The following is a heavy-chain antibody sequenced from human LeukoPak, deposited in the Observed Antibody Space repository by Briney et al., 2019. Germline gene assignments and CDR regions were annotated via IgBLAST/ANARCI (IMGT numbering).Heavy chain of an antibody. CDR3: ARWGGGSSWSSYYYYYYMDV. J-gene: IGHJ6*03. Sequence: SETLSLTCAVYGGSFSGYYWSWIRQPPGKGLEWIGEINHSGSTNYNPSLKSRVTISVDTSKNQFSLKLSSVTAADTAVYYCARWGGGSSWSSYYYYYYMDVWGKGTTVTVSS. CDR2: INHSGST. V-gene: IGHV4-34*01. D-gene: IGHD6-13*01. CDR1: GGSFSGYY.